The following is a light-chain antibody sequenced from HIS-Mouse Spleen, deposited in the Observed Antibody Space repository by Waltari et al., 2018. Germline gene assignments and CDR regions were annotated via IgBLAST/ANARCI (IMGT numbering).Light chain of an antibody. J-gene: IGLJ2*01. V-gene: IGLV3-1*01. CDR3: QAWDSSTAV. CDR1: KLGDQY. Sequence: SYELTQPPSVSVSPGQTASITCSGDKLGDQYACWYQQKPGHSPVLVIYQDSRRPSGIPGRFSGAHSRNTATLTIGGTQAMEEADYYCQAWDSSTAVFGGGTKLTVL. CDR2: QDS.